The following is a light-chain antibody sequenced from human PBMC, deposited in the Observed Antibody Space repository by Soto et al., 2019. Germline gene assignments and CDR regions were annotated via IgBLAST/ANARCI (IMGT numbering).Light chain of an antibody. CDR3: QQSNSALLT. CDR2: SAS. CDR1: QSISSN. V-gene: IGKV1-39*01. J-gene: IGKJ4*01. Sequence: DIQMTQSPSSLSASVGDRVTITCRASQSISSNLNWYQQKPGKAPRLLIYSASNLKSGVPSRFSGSGSGTDFTLTISSLQPEDFASYYCQQSNSALLTFGGGTTVDIK.